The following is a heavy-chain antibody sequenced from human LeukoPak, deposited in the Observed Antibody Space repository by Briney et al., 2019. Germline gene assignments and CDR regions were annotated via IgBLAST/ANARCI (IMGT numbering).Heavy chain of an antibody. CDR2: INPNSGGT. Sequence: GASVKVSCKVSGYTFTGYYMHWVRQAPGQGLEWMGWINPNSGGTNYAQKFQGRVTKTRDTSISTAYMELSRLRSDDTAVYYCASGGDYYDSSGYYYWGQGTLVTVSS. CDR3: ASGGDYYDSSGYYY. V-gene: IGHV1-2*02. J-gene: IGHJ4*02. CDR1: GYTFTGYY. D-gene: IGHD3-22*01.